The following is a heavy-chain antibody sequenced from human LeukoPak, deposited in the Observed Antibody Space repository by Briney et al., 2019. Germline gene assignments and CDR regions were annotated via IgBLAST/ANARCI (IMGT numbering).Heavy chain of an antibody. J-gene: IGHJ4*02. V-gene: IGHV4-61*02. D-gene: IGHD3-22*01. Sequence: SETLSLTCTVSGGSISSGIYYWNWIRQPAGKGLEWIGRIYTNGGTNYNPSLKPRVIISIDTSTTQVSLKLSSVTAADTAVYYCARGSYYYDSSGFRPYYFDYWGQGTLVTVSS. CDR2: IYTNGGT. CDR3: ARGSYYYDSSGFRPYYFDY. CDR1: GGSISSGIYY.